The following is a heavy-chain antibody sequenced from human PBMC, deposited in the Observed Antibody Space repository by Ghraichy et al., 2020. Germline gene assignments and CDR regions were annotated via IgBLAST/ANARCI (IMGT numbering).Heavy chain of an antibody. Sequence: GGSLRLSCAASGFTFSSYWMHWVRQAPGKRLVWVSRINSDGSSTSYADSVKGRFTISRDNAKNTLYLQMNSLRAEDTAVYYCARDGGGDDAFDIWGQGTMVTVSS. CDR1: GFTFSSYW. CDR2: INSDGSST. J-gene: IGHJ3*02. D-gene: IGHD2-15*01. V-gene: IGHV3-74*01. CDR3: ARDGGGDDAFDI.